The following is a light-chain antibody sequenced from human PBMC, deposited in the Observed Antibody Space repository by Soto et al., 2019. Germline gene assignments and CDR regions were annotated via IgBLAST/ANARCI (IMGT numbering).Light chain of an antibody. CDR3: QQYNAWLSIT. J-gene: IGKJ5*01. CDR2: DTS. Sequence: EIVRTQSPATLSVSPGERAALSCRASQSVSSKLAWYRQRPGQAPRLVIYDTSTRATGVPARFSGSGSGTEFTLTIRSWHSEDFGVYYCQQYNAWLSITFAQGTRLEI. CDR1: QSVSSK. V-gene: IGKV3-15*01.